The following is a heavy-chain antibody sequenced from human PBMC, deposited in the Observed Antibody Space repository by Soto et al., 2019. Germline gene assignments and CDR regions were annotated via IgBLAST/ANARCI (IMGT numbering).Heavy chain of an antibody. V-gene: IGHV3-30-3*01. Sequence: QVQLVESGGGVVQPGRSLRLSCAASGFTFSSYAMHWVRQAPGKGLEWVAVISYDGSNKYYADSVKGRFTISRDNSKNTLYLQMNSLRAEDTAVYYCARDHCTNGVCYVALAEGSMDVWGQGTTVTVSS. CDR3: ARDHCTNGVCYVALAEGSMDV. CDR1: GFTFSSYA. J-gene: IGHJ6*02. D-gene: IGHD2-8*01. CDR2: ISYDGSNK.